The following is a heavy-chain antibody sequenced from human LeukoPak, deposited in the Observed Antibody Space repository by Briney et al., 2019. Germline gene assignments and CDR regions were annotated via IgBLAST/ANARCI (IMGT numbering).Heavy chain of an antibody. CDR3: TRGPPSDAFDT. J-gene: IGHJ3*02. CDR1: GYTFTSYD. CDR2: MNPNSGNT. V-gene: IGHV1-8*03. Sequence: ASVKVSCKASGYTFTSYDINWVRQATGQGLEWMGWMNPNSGNTGYAQKFQGRVTITRNTSISTAYMELSSLRSEDTAVYYCTRGPPSDAFDTWGQGTMVTVSS.